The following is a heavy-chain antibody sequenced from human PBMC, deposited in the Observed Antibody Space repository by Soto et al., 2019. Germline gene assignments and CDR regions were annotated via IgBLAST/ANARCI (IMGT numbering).Heavy chain of an antibody. Sequence: QVQLVESEGGVVQPGGSLRLSCAASGFAFDTYAMHWVRQAPGKGLEWVALISSDGSKKHVADSVKGRFTISRDNSKTMLYLQMESLRVEDTAVSYCAKAVAAAYYYHYYGMDVWGQGTTVTVSS. CDR3: AKAVAAAYYYHYYGMDV. V-gene: IGHV3-30-3*01. CDR2: ISSDGSKK. J-gene: IGHJ6*02. CDR1: GFAFDTYA. D-gene: IGHD6-13*01.